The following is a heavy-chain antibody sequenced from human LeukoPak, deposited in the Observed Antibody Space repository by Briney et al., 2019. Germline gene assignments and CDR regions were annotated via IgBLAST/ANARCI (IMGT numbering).Heavy chain of an antibody. CDR2: IYYSRST. Sequence: KSSETLSLTCTVSGGSISSGGYYWIWIPQHPGQGLEWIGYIYYSRSTYYNPSLKSRVTISVDTSKNQFSLKLSSVTAADTAVYYCARDQGYCSGGSCYYGMDVWGQGTMVTVSS. D-gene: IGHD2-15*01. V-gene: IGHV4-31*03. CDR3: ARDQGYCSGGSCYYGMDV. J-gene: IGHJ6*02. CDR1: GGSISSGGYY.